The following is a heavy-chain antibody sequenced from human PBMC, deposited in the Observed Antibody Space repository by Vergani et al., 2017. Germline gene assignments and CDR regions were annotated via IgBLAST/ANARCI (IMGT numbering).Heavy chain of an antibody. CDR2: ISSSSSSI. CDR3: ARGRGVVVPAAIPHALDY. CDR1: GFTFSNYD. V-gene: IGHV3-21*01. J-gene: IGHJ4*02. D-gene: IGHD2-2*01. Sequence: EVQLVESGGGLVKPGGSLRLSCAASGFTFSNYDMSWVRQAPGKGLEWVSSISSSSSSIYYADSVKGRFSISRDNAKNSLYLQMNSLRAEDTAVYYCARGRGVVVPAAIPHALDYWGQGTLVTVSS.